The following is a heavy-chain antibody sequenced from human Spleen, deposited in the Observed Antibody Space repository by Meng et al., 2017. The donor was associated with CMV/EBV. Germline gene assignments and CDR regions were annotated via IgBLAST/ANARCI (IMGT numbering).Heavy chain of an antibody. CDR2: IYYSGST. V-gene: IGHV4-61*01. CDR3: ARAERFSKGFDP. J-gene: IGHJ5*02. Sequence: SETLSLTCTVSGDSVSSGSYYWSWIRQPPGKGLEWIGYIYYSGSTDYNPSLKSRVTISVDTSKNQFSLKLSSVTAADTAMYYCARAERFSKGFDPWGQGTLVTVSS. D-gene: IGHD1-1*01. CDR1: GDSVSSGSYY.